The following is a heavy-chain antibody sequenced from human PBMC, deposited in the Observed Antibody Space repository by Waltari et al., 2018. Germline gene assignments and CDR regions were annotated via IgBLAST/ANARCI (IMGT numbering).Heavy chain of an antibody. CDR3: ARLAPRTYRSPVPGRHYYYGMDV. Sequence: EEQLLESGGGLVQPGDSLRLSCAGAGFRFSNYGMNWVRQAQGKGLVWVARISDDETSISYADSVKGRFTISRDNAKNTVYLQMKRLRVEDTAVYYCARLAPRTYRSPVPGRHYYYGMDVWGQGTTVTVSS. D-gene: IGHD3-10*01. CDR2: ISDDETSI. J-gene: IGHJ6*02. V-gene: IGHV3-74*01. CDR1: GFRFSNYG.